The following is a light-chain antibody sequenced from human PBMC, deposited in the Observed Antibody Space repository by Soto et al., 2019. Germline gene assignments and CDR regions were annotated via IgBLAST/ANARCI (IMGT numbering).Light chain of an antibody. Sequence: DFQMTQSPSTLSASVGDRVTITCRASQSISSWLAWYQQKPGKAPKLLIYKASSLESGVPSRFSGSGSGTEFTLTISSLQPDDFATYYCQQYNSYSALTFGGGTKVEIK. CDR1: QSISSW. CDR3: QQYNSYSALT. V-gene: IGKV1-5*03. J-gene: IGKJ4*01. CDR2: KAS.